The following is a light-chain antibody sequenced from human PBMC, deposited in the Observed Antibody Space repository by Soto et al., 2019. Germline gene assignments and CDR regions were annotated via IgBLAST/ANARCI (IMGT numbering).Light chain of an antibody. CDR2: DAS. Sequence: EMVLTQSPATLSFSPGERATLSCGASQSVSSSYLAWYQQKPCLAPRLLIYDASSRATGIPDRFSGSGSGTDFTLPISRQEPEDFAVYYCQEYGSSPRTFGQGTKVEIK. CDR1: QSVSSSY. CDR3: QEYGSSPRT. J-gene: IGKJ1*01. V-gene: IGKV3D-20*01.